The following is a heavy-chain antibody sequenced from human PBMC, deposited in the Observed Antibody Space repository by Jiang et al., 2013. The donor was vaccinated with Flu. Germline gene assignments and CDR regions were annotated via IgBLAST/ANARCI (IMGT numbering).Heavy chain of an antibody. J-gene: IGHJ4*02. D-gene: IGHD3-22*01. CDR3: ARDSSGYYDY. CDR1: GYSFTTYW. CDR2: IYPGDSGT. V-gene: IGHV5-51*01. Sequence: GAEVKKPGESLKISCKAFGYSFTTYWVAWVRQMPGKGLEWMGIIYPGDSGTRYGPSFQGQVTMSADRSISTAYLQWSSLKASDTAMYYCARDSSGYYDYWGQGTLVTVSS.